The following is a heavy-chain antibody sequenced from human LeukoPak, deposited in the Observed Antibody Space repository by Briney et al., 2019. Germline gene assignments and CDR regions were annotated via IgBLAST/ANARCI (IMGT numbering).Heavy chain of an antibody. CDR3: AREGSSGWYGGLFDY. V-gene: IGHV3-48*03. Sequence: GGSLRLSRAASGFTFSSYEMNWVRQAPGKGLEWVSYISSSGSTIYYADSVKGRFTISRDNAKNSLYLQMNSLRAEDTAVYYCAREGSSGWYGGLFDYWGQGTLVTVSS. D-gene: IGHD6-19*01. CDR1: GFTFSSYE. CDR2: ISSSGSTI. J-gene: IGHJ4*02.